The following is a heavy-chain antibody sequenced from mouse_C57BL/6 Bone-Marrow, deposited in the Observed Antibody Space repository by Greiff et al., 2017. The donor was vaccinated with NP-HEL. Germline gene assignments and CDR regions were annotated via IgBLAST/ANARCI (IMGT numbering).Heavy chain of an antibody. CDR1: GFTFSDYG. Sequence: EVMLVESGGGLVQPGGSLKLSCAASGFTFSDYGMAWVRQAPRKGPEWVAFISNLAYSIYYADTVTGRFTISRENAKNTLYLEMSSLRSEDTAMYYCARQGGYYYGMDYWGQGTSVTVSS. J-gene: IGHJ4*01. V-gene: IGHV5-15*01. CDR3: ARQGGYYYGMDY. CDR2: ISNLAYSI.